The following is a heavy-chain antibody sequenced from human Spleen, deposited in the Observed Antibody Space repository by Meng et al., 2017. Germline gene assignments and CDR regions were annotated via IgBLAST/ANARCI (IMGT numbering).Heavy chain of an antibody. Sequence: GESLKISCAASGFTFSNAWMTWVRQAPGKGLEWIGRMKSNVDGGTVDYAAAVKGRFFISRDDSENTFYLQMNSLKTEDTAVYYCTTVSLYSSSWHDYWGQGTLVTVSS. CDR1: GFTFSNAW. J-gene: IGHJ4*02. CDR2: MKSNVDGGTV. D-gene: IGHD6-13*01. V-gene: IGHV3-15*01. CDR3: TTVSLYSSSWHDY.